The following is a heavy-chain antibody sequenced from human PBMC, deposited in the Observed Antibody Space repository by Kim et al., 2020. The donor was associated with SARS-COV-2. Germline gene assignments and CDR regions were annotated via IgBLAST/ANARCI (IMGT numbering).Heavy chain of an antibody. Sequence: GGSLRLSCAASGFTFSSYWMSWVRQAPGKGLEWVANIKQDGSEKYYVDSVKGRFTISRDNAKNSLYLQMNSLRAEDTAVYYCARAHSSGWYGVVSWFDPWGQGTLVTVSS. CDR3: ARAHSSGWYGVVSWFDP. V-gene: IGHV3-7*01. CDR2: IKQDGSEK. J-gene: IGHJ5*02. D-gene: IGHD6-19*01. CDR1: GFTFSSYW.